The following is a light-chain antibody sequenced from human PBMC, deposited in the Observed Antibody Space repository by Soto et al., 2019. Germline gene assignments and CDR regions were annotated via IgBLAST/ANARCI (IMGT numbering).Light chain of an antibody. J-gene: IGKJ2*01. V-gene: IGKV3-15*01. CDR1: QSITNN. CDR2: GAS. CDR3: KQYNDWPPST. Sequence: EIVMTQSPATLSVSPGERATLSCRASQSITNNLAWYQHKPGQAPRLIIYGASTRATAIPARFSGSGFGTEFTLTISSLQSEDFAVYYCKQYNDWPPSTFGQGTKVEI.